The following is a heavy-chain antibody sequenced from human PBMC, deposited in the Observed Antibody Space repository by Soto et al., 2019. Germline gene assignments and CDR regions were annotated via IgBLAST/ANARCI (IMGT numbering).Heavy chain of an antibody. Sequence: QVHLVQSGAEVKKPGASVKVSCKASGYTFTNYGISWVRQAPGEGLEWVGWINTSNDNKLYAQKLQGRLTLPTDTATSTARMDLMTRRADDTAVYFWARAPGAASCDFWARGTLVTVSS. CDR3: ARAPGAASCDF. V-gene: IGHV1-18*01. CDR2: INTSNDNK. D-gene: IGHD6-25*01. J-gene: IGHJ4*02. CDR1: GYTFTNYG.